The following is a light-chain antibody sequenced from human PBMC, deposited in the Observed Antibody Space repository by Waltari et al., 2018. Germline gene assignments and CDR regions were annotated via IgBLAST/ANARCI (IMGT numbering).Light chain of an antibody. V-gene: IGLV2-23*01. Sequence: QSALLQPASVSGSPGQSITMSCTETNSDVGSYNLVSWYQQHPGKAPKFLIYEGSKRPSGVSYRFSGSKSGNTASLTISGLQADDEADYYCSSYAGSGSPRVFGGGTKLTVL. J-gene: IGLJ3*02. CDR2: EGS. CDR3: SSYAGSGSPRV. CDR1: NSDVGSYNL.